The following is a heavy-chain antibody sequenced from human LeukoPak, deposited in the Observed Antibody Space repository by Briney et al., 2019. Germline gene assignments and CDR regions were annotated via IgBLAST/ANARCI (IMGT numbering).Heavy chain of an antibody. CDR2: IYYSGST. D-gene: IGHD6-13*01. Sequence: SETLSLTCTVSGGSISSSSYYWGWIRQPPGKGLEWIRSIYYSGSTNYNPSLKSRVTISVDTSKNQFSLKVSSVTAADTAVYYCARRAASTDYYYGMDVWGQGTTVTVSS. V-gene: IGHV4-39*07. CDR3: ARRAASTDYYYGMDV. CDR1: GGSISSSSYY. J-gene: IGHJ6*02.